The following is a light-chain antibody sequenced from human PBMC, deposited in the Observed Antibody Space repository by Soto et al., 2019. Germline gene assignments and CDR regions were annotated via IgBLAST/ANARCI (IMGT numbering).Light chain of an antibody. Sequence: EIVLTQSPATLSLSPGERATLSCRASQSVSSYLAWYQQKPGQAPRLLIYDASNRATGIPARFSGSGSGTDFTLTISSLEPEDFAVYYCQQRSNWPWGLFGQGTRLEIK. J-gene: IGKJ5*01. CDR2: DAS. CDR1: QSVSSY. V-gene: IGKV3-11*01. CDR3: QQRSNWPWGL.